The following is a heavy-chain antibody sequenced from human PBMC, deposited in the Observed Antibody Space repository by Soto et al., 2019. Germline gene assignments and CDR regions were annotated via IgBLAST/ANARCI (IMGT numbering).Heavy chain of an antibody. D-gene: IGHD3-9*01. Sequence: EVQLVESGGGLVQPGGSLRLSCAASGFTFSSYWMSWVRQAPGKGLEWVANIKQEGSEKYYVDSVKGRFTISRDNAKNSLYLQMKGLRAEDTAVYYCARPHYDILTGSLDWFDPWGQGTLVTVSS. J-gene: IGHJ5*02. CDR1: GFTFSSYW. CDR2: IKQEGSEK. CDR3: ARPHYDILTGSLDWFDP. V-gene: IGHV3-7*01.